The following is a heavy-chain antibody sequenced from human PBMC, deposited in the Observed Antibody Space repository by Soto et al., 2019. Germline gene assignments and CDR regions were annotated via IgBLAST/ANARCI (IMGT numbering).Heavy chain of an antibody. D-gene: IGHD3-9*01. V-gene: IGHV3-7*01. J-gene: IGHJ4*02. CDR1: GFTFSSYW. CDR3: ARDLRYFDWSFDY. Sequence: GGSLRLSCAASGFTFSSYWMSWVRQAPGKGLEWVANIKQDGSEKYYVDSVKGRFTISRDNAKNSLYLQMNSLRAEDTAVYYCARDLRYFDWSFDYWGQGTLVTVSS. CDR2: IKQDGSEK.